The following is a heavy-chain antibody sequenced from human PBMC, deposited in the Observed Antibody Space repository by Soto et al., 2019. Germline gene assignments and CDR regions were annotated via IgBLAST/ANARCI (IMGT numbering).Heavy chain of an antibody. CDR3: ARGVTVFGLVSRFWFGP. V-gene: IGHV4-30-4*08. J-gene: IGHJ5*02. Sequence: LSLTCTVSGGSISSSSYYWGWIRQPPGKGLEWIGHIYNSGITYYNPSLKSRVVISIDTSRNQFSLRLNSLTAADRAVYFCARGVTVFGLVSRFWFGPWGQGTVVTVSS. D-gene: IGHD3-3*01. CDR1: GGSISSSSYY. CDR2: IYNSGIT.